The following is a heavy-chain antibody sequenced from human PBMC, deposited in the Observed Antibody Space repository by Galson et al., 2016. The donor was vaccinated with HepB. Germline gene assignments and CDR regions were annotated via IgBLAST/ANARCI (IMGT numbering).Heavy chain of an antibody. CDR2: ISYDGSNK. Sequence: SLRLSCAASGFTFSSYAMHWVRQAPGKGLEWVAVISYDGSNKHYADPVKGRFTISRDNSKNTLYLQMNSLRVEDTAVYYCARDAHWVGTKGRLDYWGQGTLVTVSS. CDR3: ARDAHWVGTKGRLDY. CDR1: GFTFSSYA. J-gene: IGHJ4*02. V-gene: IGHV3-30-3*01. D-gene: IGHD1-26*01.